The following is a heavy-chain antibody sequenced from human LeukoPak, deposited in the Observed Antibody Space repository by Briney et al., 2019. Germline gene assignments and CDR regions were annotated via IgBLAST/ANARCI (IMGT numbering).Heavy chain of an antibody. V-gene: IGHV4-34*01. D-gene: IGHD3-10*01. CDR3: ARGYYGSGSHCCHMDV. CDR1: VWSFSGYD. CDR2: INHSGST. J-gene: IGHJ6*03. Sequence: AETLSLTCAVYVWSFSGYDWSWIRQPPGKGLEWIGEINHSGSTNYNSSLKSRVTISVDTSKHQFSLKLSSVSAADTAVYYCARGYYGSGSHCCHMDVWGKGTTITVS.